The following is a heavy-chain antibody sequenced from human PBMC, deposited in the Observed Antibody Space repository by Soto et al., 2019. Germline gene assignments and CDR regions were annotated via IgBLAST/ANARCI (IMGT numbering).Heavy chain of an antibody. CDR2: ISYDGSNK. CDR3: AKDLNYSFDY. CDR1: GFTFSSYG. J-gene: IGHJ4*02. V-gene: IGHV3-30*18. Sequence: QVQLVESGGGVVQPGRSLRLSCAASGFTFSSYGMHWVRQAPGKGLEWVAVISYDGSNKYYADSVKGRFTISRDNSENTLYLQMNSLRAEDTAVYYCAKDLNYSFDYWGQGTLVTVSS. D-gene: IGHD1-20*01.